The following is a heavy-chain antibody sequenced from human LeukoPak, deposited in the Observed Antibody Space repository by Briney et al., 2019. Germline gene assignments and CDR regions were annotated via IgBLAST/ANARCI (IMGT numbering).Heavy chain of an antibody. CDR1: GFTFSSYA. D-gene: IGHD3-22*01. Sequence: GGSLRLSCAASGFTFSSYAMHWVRQAPGKGLEWVAVISYDGSNKYYADSVKGRFTISRDNSKNTLYLQMNSLRAEDTAVYYCARDAAYCYDSSGSKGAFDIWGQGTMVTVSS. CDR3: ARDAAYCYDSSGSKGAFDI. V-gene: IGHV3-30*04. CDR2: ISYDGSNK. J-gene: IGHJ3*02.